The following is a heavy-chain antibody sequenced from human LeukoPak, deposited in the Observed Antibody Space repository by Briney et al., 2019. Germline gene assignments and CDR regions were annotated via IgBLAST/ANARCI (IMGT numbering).Heavy chain of an antibody. Sequence: PGGPLRLSCAVSGIPLSNYGMSWVRPAPGKGLEWGAVISYDGSKKYYADSVKGRFTISRDNSKNTLYLQMNSLRAEDTAVYYCARGGRYYYDSSGYYYVLDYWGQGTLVTVSS. J-gene: IGHJ4*02. V-gene: IGHV3-30*03. CDR3: ARGGRYYYDSSGYYYVLDY. CDR2: ISYDGSKK. CDR1: GIPLSNYG. D-gene: IGHD3-22*01.